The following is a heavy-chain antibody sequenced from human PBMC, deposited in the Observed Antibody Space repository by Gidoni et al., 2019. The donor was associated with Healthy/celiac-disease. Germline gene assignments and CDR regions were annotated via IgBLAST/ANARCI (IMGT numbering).Heavy chain of an antibody. J-gene: IGHJ4*02. D-gene: IGHD4-17*01. CDR1: GGSISSSSYY. CDR2: IYYSGST. CDR3: ARQGIEYYGDHGVEY. V-gene: IGHV4-39*01. Sequence: QLQLQESGPGLVKPSETLSLTCTVSGGSISSSSYYWGWIRQPPGKGLEWIGSIYYSGSTYYNPSLKSRVTISVDTSKNQFSLKLSSVTAADTAVYYCARQGIEYYGDHGVEYWGQGTLVTVSS.